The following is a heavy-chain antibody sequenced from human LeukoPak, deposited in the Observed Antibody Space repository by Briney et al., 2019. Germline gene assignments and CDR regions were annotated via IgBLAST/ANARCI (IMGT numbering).Heavy chain of an antibody. V-gene: IGHV1-69*05. J-gene: IGHJ5*02. D-gene: IGHD2-2*01. Sequence: ASVKVSCKASGGTFSSYAISWVRQAPGQGLEWMGGIIPIFGTANYAQKFQGRVTITTDESTSTAYMELSSLRSEDTAVYCCARDLLGYCSSTSCPAGFDPWGQGTLVTVSS. CDR3: ARDLLGYCSSTSCPAGFDP. CDR1: GGTFSSYA. CDR2: IIPIFGTA.